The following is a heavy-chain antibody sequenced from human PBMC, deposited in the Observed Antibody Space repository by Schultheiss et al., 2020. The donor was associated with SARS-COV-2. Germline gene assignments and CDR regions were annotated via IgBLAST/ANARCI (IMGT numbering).Heavy chain of an antibody. CDR1: GGSMRRGGYY. Sequence: TLSLTCTVFGGSMRRGGYYWGWTRQHPGKGLEWIGYVSYTGTTYHNPSLKSRATVSGDISKNQLSLKLSSVTAADTAMYYCARGFTDHGPYWYFDLWGRGTLVTVSS. CDR3: ARGFTDHGPYWYFDL. CDR2: VSYTGTT. J-gene: IGHJ2*01. D-gene: IGHD1-14*01. V-gene: IGHV4-31*03.